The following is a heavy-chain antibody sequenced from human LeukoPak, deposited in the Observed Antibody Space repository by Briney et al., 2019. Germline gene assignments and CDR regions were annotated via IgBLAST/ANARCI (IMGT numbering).Heavy chain of an antibody. Sequence: GGSLRLSCAASGFTFSDYGMHWVRQAPGKGLEWVSGISWNSGSIDYADSVKGRFTISRDNAKSSLYLQMNSLRAEDTALYYCAKDIALRGSGTKNLYKYWGQGTLVTVSS. V-gene: IGHV3-9*01. J-gene: IGHJ4*02. D-gene: IGHD3-10*01. CDR1: GFTFSDYG. CDR2: ISWNSGSI. CDR3: AKDIALRGSGTKNLYKY.